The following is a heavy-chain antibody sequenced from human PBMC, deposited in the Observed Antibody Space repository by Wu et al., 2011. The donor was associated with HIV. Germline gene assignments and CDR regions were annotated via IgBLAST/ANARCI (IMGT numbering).Heavy chain of an antibody. Sequence: QVLLEQSGVEVKKPGASVRVSCKASGYSFSTYGITWIRQAPGQGLEWIGWINNYHGRTKYAQEVQDRVSMTTDTSTATVYMELRSLRSDDTAVYYCARDHGYGGNPSAYWGQGTLVIVSS. V-gene: IGHV1-18*01. J-gene: IGHJ4*02. CDR3: ARDHGYGGNPSAY. D-gene: IGHD5-18*01. CDR1: GYSFSTYG. CDR2: INNYHGRT.